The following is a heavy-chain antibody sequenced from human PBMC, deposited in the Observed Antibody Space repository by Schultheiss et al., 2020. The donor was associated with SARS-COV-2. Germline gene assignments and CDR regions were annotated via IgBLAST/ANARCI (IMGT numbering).Heavy chain of an antibody. CDR1: GFTFSSYG. CDR2: ISGSGGST. CDR3: AKPSSWYQLLSGAFDY. J-gene: IGHJ4*02. V-gene: IGHV3-23*01. Sequence: GESLKISCAASGFTFSSYGMHWVRQAPGKGLEWVSAISGSGGSTYYADSVKGRFTISRDNSKNTLYLQMNSLRAEDTAVYYCAKPSSWYQLLSGAFDYWGQGTLVTVSS. D-gene: IGHD2-2*01.